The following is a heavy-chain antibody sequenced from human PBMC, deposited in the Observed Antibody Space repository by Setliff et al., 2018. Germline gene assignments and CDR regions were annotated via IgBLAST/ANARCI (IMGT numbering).Heavy chain of an antibody. CDR3: ARDFSTPHFGVARGSYYYYYMDV. V-gene: IGHV4-34*01. J-gene: IGHJ6*03. D-gene: IGHD3-3*01. CDR1: GESFSGYF. CDR2: ISHSGNT. Sequence: PSETLSLTCAVYGESFSGYFWSWIRQTPEKGLEWIGEISHSGNTNYNPSFKSRVTISIDTSKNQFSLKVNSVTAADTAVYYCARDFSTPHFGVARGSYYYYYMDVWGKGTTVTVSS.